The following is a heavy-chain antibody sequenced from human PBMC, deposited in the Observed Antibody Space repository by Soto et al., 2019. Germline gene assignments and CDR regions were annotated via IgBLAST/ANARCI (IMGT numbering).Heavy chain of an antibody. D-gene: IGHD1-26*01. CDR3: ARVGSSGSRLYYYYGMDV. J-gene: IGHJ6*02. Sequence: PSETLSLTCTVSGGSISSYYWSWIRQPPGKGLEWIGYIYYSGSTNYNPSLKSRVTISVDTSKNQFSLKLSSVTAADTAVYYCARVGSSGSRLYYYYGMDVWGQGTTVTVSS. CDR2: IYYSGST. CDR1: GGSISSYY. V-gene: IGHV4-59*01.